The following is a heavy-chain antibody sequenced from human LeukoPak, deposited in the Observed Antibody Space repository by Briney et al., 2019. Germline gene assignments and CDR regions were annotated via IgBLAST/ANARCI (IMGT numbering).Heavy chain of an antibody. CDR1: GGSISSHY. CDR2: IYYSGST. CDR3: AAALDTAMVTVHFDY. V-gene: IGHV4-59*11. Sequence: SETLSLTCTVSGGSISSHYWSWIRQPAGKGLEWIGYIYYSGSTNYNPSLKSRVTISVDTSKNQFSLKLSSVTAADTAVYYCAAALDTAMVTVHFDYWGQGTLVTVSS. D-gene: IGHD5-18*01. J-gene: IGHJ4*02.